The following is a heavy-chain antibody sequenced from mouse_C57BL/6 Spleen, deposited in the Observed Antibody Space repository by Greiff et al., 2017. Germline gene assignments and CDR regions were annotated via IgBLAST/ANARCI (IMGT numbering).Heavy chain of an antibody. J-gene: IGHJ4*01. CDR2: IRSKSNNYAT. V-gene: IGHV10-1*01. CDR3: VRPFYDYDAMDY. Sequence: DVQLVESGGGLVQPKGSLKLSCAASGFSFNTYAMNWVRQAPGKGLEWVARIRSKSNNYATYYADSVKDRFTISRDDSESMLYLQMNNLKTEDTAMYYCVRPFYDYDAMDYWGQGTSVTVSS. D-gene: IGHD1-1*01. CDR1: GFSFNTYA.